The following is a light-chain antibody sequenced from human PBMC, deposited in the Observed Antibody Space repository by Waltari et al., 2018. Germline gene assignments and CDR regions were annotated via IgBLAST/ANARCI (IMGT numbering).Light chain of an antibody. CDR1: SSDVGNFNL. CDR3: CSYAGSRTYV. Sequence: QSALTQPASVSGSPGQSITISCTGTSSDVGNFNLVSWYQQHPSKVPKLIIYEVSKRPSGVSHDLSGSKSGNTASLTIAGLRAEDEADYYCCSYAGSRTYVFGTGTKVTVL. J-gene: IGLJ1*01. V-gene: IGLV2-23*02. CDR2: EVS.